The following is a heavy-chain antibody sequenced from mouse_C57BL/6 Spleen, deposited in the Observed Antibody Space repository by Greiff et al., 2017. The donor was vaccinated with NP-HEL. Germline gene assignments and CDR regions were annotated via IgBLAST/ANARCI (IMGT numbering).Heavy chain of an antibody. J-gene: IGHJ4*01. CDR3: ARSVLITTVLAIDYAMDY. Sequence: VQLQQSGAELARPGASVKMSCKASGYTFTSYTMHWVKQRPGQGLEWIGYINPSSGYTKYNQKFKDKATLTADKSSSTAYMQLSSLTSEDSAVYYCARSVLITTVLAIDYAMDYWGQGTSVTVSS. CDR2: INPSSGYT. V-gene: IGHV1-4*01. D-gene: IGHD1-1*01. CDR1: GYTFTSYT.